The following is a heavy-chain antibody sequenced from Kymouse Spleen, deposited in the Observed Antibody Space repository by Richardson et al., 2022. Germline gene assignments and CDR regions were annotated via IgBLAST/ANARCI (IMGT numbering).Heavy chain of an antibody. CDR3: ARGRGWNYGDWFDP. J-gene: IGHJ5*02. V-gene: IGHV4-34*01. D-gene: IGHD1-7*01. CDR1: GGSFSGYY. Sequence: QVQLQQWGAGLLKPSETLSLTCAVYGGSFSGYYWSWIRQPPGKGLEWIGEINHSGSTNYNPSLKSRVTISVDTSKNQFSLKLSSVTAADTAVYYCARGRGWNYGDWFDPWGQGTLVTVSS. CDR2: INHSGST.